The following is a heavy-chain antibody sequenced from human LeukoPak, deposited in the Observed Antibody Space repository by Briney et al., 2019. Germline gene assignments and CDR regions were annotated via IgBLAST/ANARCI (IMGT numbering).Heavy chain of an antibody. V-gene: IGHV3-7*01. D-gene: IGHD3-10*02. CDR3: AELGITMIGGV. J-gene: IGHJ6*04. CDR2: IKEDGREK. CDR1: GFMFSSYW. Sequence: PGGSLRLSCAAPGFMFSSYWMSWVRQAPGKGLEWVANIKEDGREKYYVDSVKGRFTISRDNAKNSLYLQMNSLRAEDTAVYYCAELGITMIGGVWGKGTTVTISS.